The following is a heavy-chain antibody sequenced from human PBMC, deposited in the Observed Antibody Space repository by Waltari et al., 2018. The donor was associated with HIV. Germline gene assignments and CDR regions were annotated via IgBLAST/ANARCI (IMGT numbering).Heavy chain of an antibody. CDR1: GGTFSSYA. V-gene: IGHV1-69*01. CDR3: ARDQGIAVAGAFDY. J-gene: IGHJ4*02. D-gene: IGHD6-19*01. Sequence: QVQLVQSGAEVKKPGSSVKVSCKASGGTFSSYAISWVRQAPGQGLEWMGGIIPIFGTANYEQKFQGRVTITADESTSTAYIERSSLRSEDTAVYYCARDQGIAVAGAFDYWGQGTLVTVSS. CDR2: IIPIFGTA.